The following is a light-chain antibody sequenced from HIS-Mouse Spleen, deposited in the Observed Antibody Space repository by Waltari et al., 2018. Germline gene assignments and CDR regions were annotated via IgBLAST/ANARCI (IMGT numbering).Light chain of an antibody. CDR3: YSTDSSGNHRV. Sequence: SYELTQPPSVSVSPGQTARITCSGDALTKKYAYWYETRSGQAPLLVISEDSKRPSGLLGRFSGSSSGTMATLTISGAQGEDEADYYCYSTDSSGNHRVFGGGTKLTVL. CDR1: ALTKKY. CDR2: EDS. J-gene: IGLJ2*01. V-gene: IGLV3-10*01.